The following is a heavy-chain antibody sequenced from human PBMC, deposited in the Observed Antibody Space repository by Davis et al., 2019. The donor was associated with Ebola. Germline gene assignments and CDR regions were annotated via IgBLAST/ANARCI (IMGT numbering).Heavy chain of an antibody. CDR2: IYYSGST. J-gene: IGHJ2*01. CDR1: GGSISSYY. D-gene: IGHD3-16*01. Sequence: SETLSLTCTVSGGSISSYYWSWIRQPPGKGLEWIGYIYYSGSTNYNPSLKSRVTISVDTSKNQFSLKLSSVTAADTAVYYCASRHYGNWYFDLWGRGTLVTVSS. V-gene: IGHV4-59*08. CDR3: ASRHYGNWYFDL.